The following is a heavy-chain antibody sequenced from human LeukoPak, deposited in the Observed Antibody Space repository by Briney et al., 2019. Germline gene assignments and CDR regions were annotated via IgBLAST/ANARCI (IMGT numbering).Heavy chain of an antibody. D-gene: IGHD4/OR15-4a*01. Sequence: PGGSLRLSCAASGFTFSNYNINWVRQAPGKGLEWVSSISSSSSYTYYADSMKGRFTISRDNAKNSLYLQMNSLRAEDTAVYYCARGLLRYGETYFDYWGQGTLVTVSS. CDR3: ARGLLRYGETYFDY. CDR1: GFTFSNYN. CDR2: ISSSSSYT. J-gene: IGHJ4*02. V-gene: IGHV3-21*01.